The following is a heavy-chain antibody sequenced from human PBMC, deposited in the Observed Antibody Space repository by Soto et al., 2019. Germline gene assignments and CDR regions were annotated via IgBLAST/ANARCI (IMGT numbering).Heavy chain of an antibody. CDR1: GYSFTSYW. J-gene: IGHJ6*02. CDR3: AMMEVTMVRGVILLPYGVDV. Sequence: PGESLKISCKGSGYSFTSYWIGWVRQMPGKGLEWMGIIYPGDSDTRYSPSFQGQVTISADKSISTAYLQWSSLKASDTAMYYCAMMEVTMVRGVILLPYGVDVWGQGTTVTVSS. CDR2: IYPGDSDT. D-gene: IGHD3-10*01. V-gene: IGHV5-51*01.